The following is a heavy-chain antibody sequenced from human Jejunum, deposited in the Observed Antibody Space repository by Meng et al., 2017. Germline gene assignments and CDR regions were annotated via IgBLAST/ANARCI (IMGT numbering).Heavy chain of an antibody. CDR1: GGSISGGDYY. CDR2: IHYIGSA. D-gene: IGHD3-22*01. V-gene: IGHV4-30-4*01. Sequence: QVQLQESGPGLVKPSQTLSLTCTVSGGSISGGDYYWSWIRQPPGKGLEWIGYIHYIGSAFFHPSFKSRAAISVDTSNNQFSLKLNSVTAGDTAVYYCARERWEYYESSGFDPWGQGTLVTVSS. CDR3: ARERWEYYESSGFDP. J-gene: IGHJ5*02.